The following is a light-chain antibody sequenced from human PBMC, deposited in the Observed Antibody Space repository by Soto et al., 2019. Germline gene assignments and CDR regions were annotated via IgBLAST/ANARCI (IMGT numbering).Light chain of an antibody. CDR1: QSVGSTF. CDR2: GVS. J-gene: IGKJ1*01. CDR3: GQFVSAPPRT. V-gene: IGKV3-20*01. Sequence: EIVLTQSPGTLSVSPGERATLSCRASQSVGSTFLAWYQQKPGQAPRLLIYGVSKRATGIPDRFSGSGSGTDFILYISRLEPEDCAEYYCGQFVSAPPRTFGQGTRVEIK.